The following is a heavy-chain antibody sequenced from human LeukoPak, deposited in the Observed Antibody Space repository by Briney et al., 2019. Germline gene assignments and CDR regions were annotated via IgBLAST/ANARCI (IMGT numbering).Heavy chain of an antibody. CDR1: GFTFSSYA. Sequence: PGGSLRLSCAASGFTFSSYAMHWVRQAPGKGLEWVAVISYDGSNKYYADSVKGRFTISRDNSKNTLYLQMNSLGAEDTAVYYCARDLDISSTSWGQLLRSPYYYYGMDVWGQGTTVTVSS. CDR3: ARDLDISSTSWGQLLRSPYYYYGMDV. CDR2: ISYDGSNK. D-gene: IGHD2-2*01. J-gene: IGHJ6*02. V-gene: IGHV3-30-3*01.